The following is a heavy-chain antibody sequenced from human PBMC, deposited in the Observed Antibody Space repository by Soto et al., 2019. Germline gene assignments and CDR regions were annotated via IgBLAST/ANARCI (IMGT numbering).Heavy chain of an antibody. CDR3: ARIVLMVPGGYYYGMDV. Sequence: SETLSLTCAVYGGSFGGYYWSWIRQPPGKGLEWIGEINHSGSTNYSPSLKSRVTISVDTSKNQFSLKLTSVTAADTAVYYCARIVLMVPGGYYYGMDVWGQGTTVTVSS. CDR1: GGSFGGYY. V-gene: IGHV4-34*01. CDR2: INHSGST. D-gene: IGHD2-8*01. J-gene: IGHJ6*02.